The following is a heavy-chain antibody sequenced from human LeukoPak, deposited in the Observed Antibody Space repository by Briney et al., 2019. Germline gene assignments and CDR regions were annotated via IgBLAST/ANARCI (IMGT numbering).Heavy chain of an antibody. J-gene: IGHJ4*02. CDR1: GGSISSGGYY. V-gene: IGHV4-31*03. Sequence: SSETLSLTCTVSGGSISSGGYYWSWIRQHPGKGLEWIGYIYYSGSTYYNPSLKSRVTISVDTSKNQFSPKLSSVTAADTAVYYCATYGDDGGYWGQGTLVTVSS. D-gene: IGHD4-23*01. CDR3: ATYGDDGGY. CDR2: IYYSGST.